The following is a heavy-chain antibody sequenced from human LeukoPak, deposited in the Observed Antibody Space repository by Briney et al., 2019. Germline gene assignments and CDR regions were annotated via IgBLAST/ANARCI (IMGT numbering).Heavy chain of an antibody. D-gene: IGHD5-18*01. CDR3: ARETNTAMGVDN. CDR1: GFTFSSYS. J-gene: IGHJ4*02. CDR2: ISSSSSYL. Sequence: GSLRLSCAASGFTFSSYSMNWVRQAPGKGLEWVSSISSSSSYLYHADSVKGRFTISRDNAKNSLYLQMNSLRAEDTAVYYCARETNTAMGVDNWGQGTLVTVSS. V-gene: IGHV3-21*01.